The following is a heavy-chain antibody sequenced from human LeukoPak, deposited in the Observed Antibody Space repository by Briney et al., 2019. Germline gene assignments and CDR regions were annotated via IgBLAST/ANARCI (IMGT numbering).Heavy chain of an antibody. CDR2: ISVSGGVT. CDR3: AKYNYYGSGSYYNDFDY. D-gene: IGHD3-10*01. Sequence: GGSLRLSCAASGSTFSNYAMSWVRQAPGKGLEWVSAISVSGGVTYYADSVKGRFTISRDNPKNTMYLQMNSLRAEDTAVYYCAKYNYYGSGSYYNDFDYWGQGTLVTVSS. V-gene: IGHV3-23*01. CDR1: GSTFSNYA. J-gene: IGHJ4*02.